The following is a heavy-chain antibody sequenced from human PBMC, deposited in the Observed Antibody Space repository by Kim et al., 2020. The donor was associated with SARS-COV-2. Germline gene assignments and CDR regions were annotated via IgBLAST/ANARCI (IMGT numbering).Heavy chain of an antibody. J-gene: IGHJ4*02. CDR2: ISGSGGST. V-gene: IGHV3-23*01. Sequence: GGSLRLSCAASGFTFSSYAMSWVRQAPGKGLEWVSAISGSGGSTYYADSVKGRFTISRDNSKNTLYLQMNSLRAEDTAVYYCAKTIGGSGSYAVDYWGQGTLVTVSS. CDR3: AKTIGGSGSYAVDY. CDR1: GFTFSSYA. D-gene: IGHD3-10*01.